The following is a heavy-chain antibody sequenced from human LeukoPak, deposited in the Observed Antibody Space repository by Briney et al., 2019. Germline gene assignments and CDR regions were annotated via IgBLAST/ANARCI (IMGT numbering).Heavy chain of an antibody. Sequence: ASVKVSCKASGYTFTGYYMHWVRQAPGQGLEWMGWINPNSGGTNYAQKFQGRVTMTRDTSISTAYMELSRLRSDDTAVYYCARGLDGSSWYYYYYYMDVWGKGTTVTVSS. V-gene: IGHV1-2*02. CDR1: GYTFTGYY. CDR3: ARGLDGSSWYYYYYYMDV. D-gene: IGHD6-13*01. CDR2: INPNSGGT. J-gene: IGHJ6*03.